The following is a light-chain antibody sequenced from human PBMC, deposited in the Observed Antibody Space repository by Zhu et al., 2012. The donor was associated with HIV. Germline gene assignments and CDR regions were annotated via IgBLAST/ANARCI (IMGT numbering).Light chain of an antibody. CDR3: QQYYSFPRT. Sequence: VIGMTQSPSLLSASTGDRVIISCRLSQGISSSLAWYQQKPGKAPQLLIYAASTLESGVPSRFSGSGSGTDFTLTISRLQSEDFATYYCQQYYSFPRTFGQGTKVGNQT. V-gene: IGKV1D-8*04. CDR1: QGISSS. J-gene: IGKJ1*01. CDR2: AAS.